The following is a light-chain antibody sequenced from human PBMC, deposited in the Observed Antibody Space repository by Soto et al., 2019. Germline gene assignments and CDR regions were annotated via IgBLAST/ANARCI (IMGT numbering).Light chain of an antibody. J-gene: IGKJ2*01. Sequence: DVQMTQSPSTLSASIGDTVTITCRASQTVVSWLAWYHQKPGRPPKLLIYMASILESGVPSRFSGRGSGTEFTLTISGLQPDDLGTYYCQQYNSYPKTFGEWTKLDI. CDR3: QQYNSYPKT. CDR2: MAS. V-gene: IGKV1-5*03. CDR1: QTVVSW.